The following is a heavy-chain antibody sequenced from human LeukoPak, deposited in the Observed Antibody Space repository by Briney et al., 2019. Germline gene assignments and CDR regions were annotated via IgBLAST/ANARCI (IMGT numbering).Heavy chain of an antibody. D-gene: IGHD6-13*01. J-gene: IGHJ4*02. V-gene: IGHV1-3*01. CDR1: GYTFTSYA. CDR2: INAGNGNT. Sequence: ASVKVSCKASGYTFTSYAMHWVRQAPGQRLEWMGWINAGNGNTKYSQKFQGRVTITRDTSASTAYMGLSSLTSEDTAVYYCARGPRAAADDYWGQGTLVTVSS. CDR3: ARGPRAAADDY.